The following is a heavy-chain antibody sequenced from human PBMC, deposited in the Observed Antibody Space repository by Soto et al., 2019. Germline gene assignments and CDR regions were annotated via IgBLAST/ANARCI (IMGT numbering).Heavy chain of an antibody. V-gene: IGHV4-31*03. CDR1: GDSISRGGYF. D-gene: IGHD1-26*01. CDR2: IYDSGSA. Sequence: QVQLQESGPGLVKPSQTLSLTCIVSGDSISRGGYFWTWIRQHPGKGLEWIGYIYDSGSAFYNPSLKSRVTMSVDTSKNQFSLNLRSVTAADTAVFYCSRGILRPNHHIDVWGKGTAVAVSS. J-gene: IGHJ6*03. CDR3: SRGILRPNHHIDV.